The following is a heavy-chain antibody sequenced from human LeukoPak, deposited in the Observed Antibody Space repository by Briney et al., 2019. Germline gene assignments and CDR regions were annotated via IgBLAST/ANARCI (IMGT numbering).Heavy chain of an antibody. CDR1: GFTFSSYA. V-gene: IGHV3-30*04. Sequence: GGSLRLSCAASGFTFSSYAMHWVRQAPGKGLEWVAVISYDGSNKYYADSVKGRFTISRDNSKNTLYLQMNSLRAEDTAVYYCAKEGSSSWYESDYYYYYGMDVWGQGTTVTVPS. D-gene: IGHD6-13*01. CDR3: AKEGSSSWYESDYYYYYGMDV. CDR2: ISYDGSNK. J-gene: IGHJ6*02.